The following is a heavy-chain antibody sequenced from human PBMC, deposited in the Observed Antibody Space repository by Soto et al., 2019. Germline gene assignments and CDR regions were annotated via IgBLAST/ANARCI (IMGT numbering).Heavy chain of an antibody. J-gene: IGHJ3*02. Sequence: EVQLLESGGGLVQPGGSLRLSCAASGFTFNSYAMSWVRQAPGKGLEWVSAISGSGGSTYYADSVKGRFTISRDNSKNTLHPQMNSLRAEETAVYYGGNGGGDYSSGWYGAFDIWGQGTMVTVSS. CDR3: GNGGGDYSSGWYGAFDI. CDR2: ISGSGGST. V-gene: IGHV3-23*01. CDR1: GFTFNSYA. D-gene: IGHD6-19*01.